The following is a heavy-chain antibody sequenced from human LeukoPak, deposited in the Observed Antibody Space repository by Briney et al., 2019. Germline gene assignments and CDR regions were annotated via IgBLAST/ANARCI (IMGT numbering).Heavy chain of an antibody. J-gene: IGHJ6*03. V-gene: IGHV4-59*01. CDR2: IYYSGST. Sequence: SETLSLTCTVSGGSISSYYWSWIRQPPGKGLEWIGYIYYSGSTNYNPSLKSRVTISVDTSKNQFSLKLSSVTAADTAVYYCARETVTPGSCYYYYMDVWGKGTTVTVSS. CDR3: ARETVTPGSCYYYYMDV. CDR1: GGSISSYY. D-gene: IGHD4-11*01.